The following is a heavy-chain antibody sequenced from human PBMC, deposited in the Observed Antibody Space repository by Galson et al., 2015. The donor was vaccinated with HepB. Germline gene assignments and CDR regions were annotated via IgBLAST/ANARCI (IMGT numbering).Heavy chain of an antibody. D-gene: IGHD3-22*01. CDR2: INSDGSST. CDR1: GFTFSSYW. Sequence: SLRLSCAASGFTFSSYWMHWVRQAPGKGLVWVSRINSDGSSTSYADSVKGRFTISRDNAKNTLYLQMNSLRAEDTAVYYCARVLCDSSGYYYLNDAFDIWGQGTMVTVSS. CDR3: ARVLCDSSGYYYLNDAFDI. J-gene: IGHJ3*02. V-gene: IGHV3-74*01.